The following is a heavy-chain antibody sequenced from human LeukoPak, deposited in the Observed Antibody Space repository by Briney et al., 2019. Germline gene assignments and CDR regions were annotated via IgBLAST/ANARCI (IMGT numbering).Heavy chain of an antibody. J-gene: IGHJ6*03. V-gene: IGHV3-11*04. CDR1: GFIFSDYY. CDR2: ISSSGSTI. Sequence: PWGSLRLSCAASGFIFSDYYMSWIRQAPGKGLEWVSYISSSGSTIYYADSVKGRFTISRDNAKNSLYLQMNSLRAEDTAVYYCARRTTSYYYMDVWGKGTTVTVSS. D-gene: IGHD4-17*01. CDR3: ARRTTSYYYMDV.